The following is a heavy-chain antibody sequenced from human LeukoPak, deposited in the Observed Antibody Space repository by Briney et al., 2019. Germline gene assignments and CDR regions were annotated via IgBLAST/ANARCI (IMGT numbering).Heavy chain of an antibody. V-gene: IGHV4-34*01. CDR3: ARSVVVITMNWFDP. J-gene: IGHJ5*02. CDR1: GGSFSGHY. CDR2: IKHSGST. Sequence: SETLSLTCAVYGGSFSGHYWSWIRQPPGKGLEWIGEIKHSGSTNYNPSLKSRVTISVDTSKNQFSLKLSSVTAADTAVYYCARSVVVITMNWFDPWGQGTLVTVSS. D-gene: IGHD3-22*01.